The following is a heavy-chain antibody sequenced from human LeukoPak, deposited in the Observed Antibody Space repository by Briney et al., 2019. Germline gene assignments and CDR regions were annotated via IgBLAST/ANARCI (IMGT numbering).Heavy chain of an antibody. CDR3: ARVPRSAGYYYDTSGYPDY. V-gene: IGHV3-7*01. D-gene: IGHD3-22*01. J-gene: IGHJ4*02. CDR2: IKQDGSEK. Sequence: GGSLRLSCAASGFTFSSYWMSWVRQAPGKGLEWVASIKQDGSEKYYVDSVKGRFTISRDNAKNSLYLQMNSLRAEDTAIYYCARVPRSAGYYYDTSGYPDYWGQGTLVTVSS. CDR1: GFTFSSYW.